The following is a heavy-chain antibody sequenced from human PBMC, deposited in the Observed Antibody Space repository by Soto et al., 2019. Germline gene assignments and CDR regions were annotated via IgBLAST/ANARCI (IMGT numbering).Heavy chain of an antibody. CDR3: AKVGVGDYYYYYYMDV. V-gene: IGHV3-23*01. Sequence: GGSLRLSCAASGFTFSSYAMSWVRQAPGKGLEWVSAISGSGGSTYYADSVKGRFTISRDNSKNTLYLQMNSLRAEDTAVYYCAKVGVGDYYYYYYMDVWGKGTTVTVSS. D-gene: IGHD4-17*01. CDR1: GFTFSSYA. CDR2: ISGSGGST. J-gene: IGHJ6*03.